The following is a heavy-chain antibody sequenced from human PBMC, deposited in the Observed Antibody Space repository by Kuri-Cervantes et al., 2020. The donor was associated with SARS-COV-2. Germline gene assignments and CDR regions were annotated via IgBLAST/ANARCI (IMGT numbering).Heavy chain of an antibody. CDR2: ISYDGSNK. CDR3: ARGGSNYYGMDV. J-gene: IGHJ6*02. D-gene: IGHD4-11*01. V-gene: IGHV3-30*03. CDR1: GFTFSSYG. Sequence: GGSLRLSCAASGFTFSSYGMHWVRQAPGKGLEWVAVISYDGSNKYYADSVKGRSTISRDNSKNTLYLQMNSLRAEDTAVYYCARGGSNYYGMDVWGQGTTVTVSS.